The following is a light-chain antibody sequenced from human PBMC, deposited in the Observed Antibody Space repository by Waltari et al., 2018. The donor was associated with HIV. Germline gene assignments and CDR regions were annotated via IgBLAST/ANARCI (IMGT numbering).Light chain of an antibody. J-gene: IGKJ1*01. Sequence: EIVLTQSPATLSVSPGDRVTLHCRASESVSSNLAWYQQKPRQAPRLVCYGAASRATGIPDRFSGSGSGTEFTLTISSLQSEDFAVYYCQEYNNLPWTFGQGTKVEIK. V-gene: IGKV3-15*01. CDR3: QEYNNLPWT. CDR2: GAA. CDR1: ESVSSN.